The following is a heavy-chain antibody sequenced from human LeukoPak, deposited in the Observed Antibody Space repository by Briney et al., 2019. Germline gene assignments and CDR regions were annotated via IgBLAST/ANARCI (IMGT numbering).Heavy chain of an antibody. CDR1: GFTFSNAW. CDR2: IKGKTDGGTT. V-gene: IGHV3-15*01. CDR3: TTDQAHYDYVWGSYRYTPRAY. J-gene: IGHJ4*02. Sequence: GGSLRLSCAASGFTFSNAWMSWVRQAPGKGLEWVGRIKGKTDGGTTDYAAPVKGRFTISRDDSKNTLYLQMNSLKTEDTAVYYCTTDQAHYDYVWGSYRYTPRAYWGQGTLVTVSS. D-gene: IGHD3-16*02.